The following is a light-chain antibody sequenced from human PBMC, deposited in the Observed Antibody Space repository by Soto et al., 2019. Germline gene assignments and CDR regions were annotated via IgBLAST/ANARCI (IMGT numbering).Light chain of an antibody. Sequence: QSALTQPPSASGTPGQRVTISCSGSSSNIGSNTVNWYQQLPGTAPKLLIYSNNQRPSGVPDRFSGSKSGTSASLAISGLQSEDEADYYCAAWEDSLNGWVFGGGTKVTVL. CDR3: AAWEDSLNGWV. CDR1: SSNIGSNT. J-gene: IGLJ3*02. CDR2: SNN. V-gene: IGLV1-44*01.